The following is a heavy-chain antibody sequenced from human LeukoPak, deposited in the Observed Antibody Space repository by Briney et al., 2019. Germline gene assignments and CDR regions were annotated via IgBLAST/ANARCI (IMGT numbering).Heavy chain of an antibody. J-gene: IGHJ4*02. D-gene: IGHD5-18*01. V-gene: IGHV5-51*01. CDR1: GYTFTNSW. Sequence: GESLKISCKGSGYTFTNSWIGWVRQTPGKGLEWMGSIYPGDSDTRYNPSFQGQVTISVDKSISTAYLQWSSLKAPNAAMYYCAIRAYSYEYFDFWGQGTLVTVSS. CDR3: AIRAYSYEYFDF. CDR2: IYPGDSDT.